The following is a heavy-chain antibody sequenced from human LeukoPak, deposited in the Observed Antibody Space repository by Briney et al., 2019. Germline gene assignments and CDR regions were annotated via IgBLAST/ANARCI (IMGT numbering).Heavy chain of an antibody. D-gene: IGHD6-19*01. CDR2: ISYDGSNK. CDR1: GFTLSSYG. CDR3: AKSAGIAVAGIYYYYGMDV. Sequence: GSLRLSCAASGFTLSSYGMHCVRQARGKGLEWVAVISYDGSNKYYADSVKGRFTISRDNSKNTLYLQMNSLRAEDTAVYYCAKSAGIAVAGIYYYYGMDVWGQGTTVTVSS. V-gene: IGHV3-30*18. J-gene: IGHJ6*02.